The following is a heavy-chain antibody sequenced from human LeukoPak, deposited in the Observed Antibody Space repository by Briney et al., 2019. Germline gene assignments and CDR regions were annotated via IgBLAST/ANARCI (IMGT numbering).Heavy chain of an antibody. CDR2: IYQSGIT. D-gene: IGHD6-19*01. CDR1: GDSISSGNY. CDR3: ARGRGSSGWYYY. J-gene: IGHJ4*02. Sequence: SGTLSLTCGVSGDSISSGNYWNWVRQPPGKGLEWIGDIYQSGITNYNPSLKSRVTMSVDKSKNEFSLKLDSVTAADTAVYYCARGRGSSGWYYYWGQGTLVTVSS. V-gene: IGHV4-4*02.